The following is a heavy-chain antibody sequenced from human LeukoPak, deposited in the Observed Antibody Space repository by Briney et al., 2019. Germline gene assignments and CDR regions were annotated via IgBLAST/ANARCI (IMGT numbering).Heavy chain of an antibody. V-gene: IGHV3-21*01. CDR2: ISSSSSYI. D-gene: IGHD6-6*01. CDR3: ARDRGIAARYMDV. Sequence: PGGSLRLSCAASGFTFSSYSTNWVRQAPGKGLEWVSSISSSSSYIYYADSVKGRFTISRDNAKNSLYLQMNSLRAEDTAVYYCARDRGIAARYMDVWGKGTTVTVSS. J-gene: IGHJ6*03. CDR1: GFTFSSYS.